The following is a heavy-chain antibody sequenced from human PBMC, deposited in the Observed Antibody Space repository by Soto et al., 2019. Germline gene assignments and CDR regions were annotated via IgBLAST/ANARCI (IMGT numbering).Heavy chain of an antibody. V-gene: IGHV3-30*18. CDR1: GFTFSSYG. CDR2: ISYDGSNK. J-gene: IGHJ4*02. CDR3: AKDRSSGYLDY. D-gene: IGHD3-22*01. Sequence: GWSLRLSCAASGFTFSSYGMHWVRQAPGKGLEWVAVISYDGSNKYYADSVKGRFTISRDNSKNTLYLQMNSLRAEDTAVYYCAKDRSSGYLDYWGQGTLVTVSS.